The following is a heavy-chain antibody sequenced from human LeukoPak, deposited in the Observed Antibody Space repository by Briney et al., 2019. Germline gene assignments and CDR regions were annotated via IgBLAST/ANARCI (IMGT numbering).Heavy chain of an antibody. D-gene: IGHD6-6*01. CDR2: INHSGST. CDR3: AIESSSSDYYYGMDV. V-gene: IGHV4-34*01. CDR1: GGSFSGYY. Sequence: PSETLSLTCAVYGGSFSGYYWSWIRQPPGKGLEWIGEINHSGSTNYNPSLKSRVTISVDTSKNQFSLKLSSVTAADTAVYYCAIESSSSDYYYGMDVWGQGTTVTVSS. J-gene: IGHJ6*02.